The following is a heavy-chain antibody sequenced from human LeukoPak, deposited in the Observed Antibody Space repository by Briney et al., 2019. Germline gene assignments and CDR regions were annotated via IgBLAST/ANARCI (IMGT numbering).Heavy chain of an antibody. V-gene: IGHV4-59*12. CDR2: IYYSGST. J-gene: IGHJ5*02. CDR1: GGSISSYY. CDR3: ARVGTTNWFDP. D-gene: IGHD1-7*01. Sequence: SETLSLTCTVSGGSISSYYWSWIRQPPGKGLEWIGYIYYSGSTNYNPSLKGRVTISVDRSKNQFSLKLSSVTAADTAVYYCARVGTTNWFDPWGQGTLVTVSS.